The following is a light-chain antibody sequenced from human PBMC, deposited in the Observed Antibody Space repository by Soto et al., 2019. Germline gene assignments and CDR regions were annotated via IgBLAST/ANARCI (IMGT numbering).Light chain of an antibody. CDR3: QTWDTGARVV. V-gene: IGLV4-69*01. CDR2: LSSDGSH. CDR1: SLHSSYA. J-gene: IGLJ2*01. Sequence: QLVLTQSPSASASLGASVKLTCTLSSLHSSYAIAWHQQQPEKGPRNLMKLSSDGSHSKGDGIPDRFSGSSSGAERYLTISSLQSEDEADYYCQTWDTGARVVFGGGTKLSVL.